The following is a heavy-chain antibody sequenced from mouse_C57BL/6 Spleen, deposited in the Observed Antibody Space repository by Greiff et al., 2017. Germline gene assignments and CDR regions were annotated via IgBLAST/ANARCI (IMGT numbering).Heavy chain of an antibody. V-gene: IGHV1-59*01. CDR2: IDPSDSYT. CDR1: GYTFTSYW. Sequence: QVQLQQPGAELVRPGTSVKLSCKASGYTFTSYWMHWVKQRPGQGLEWIGVIDPSDSYTNYNQKFKGKATLTVDTSSSTAYMQLSSLTSEDSAVYYCASHEDAGFAYWGQGTLVTVSA. CDR3: ASHEDAGFAY. J-gene: IGHJ3*01.